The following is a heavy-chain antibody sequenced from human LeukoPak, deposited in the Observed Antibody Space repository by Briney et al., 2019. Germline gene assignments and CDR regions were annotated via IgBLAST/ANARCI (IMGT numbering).Heavy chain of an antibody. D-gene: IGHD3-16*02. CDR1: GDSISGYY. V-gene: IGHV4-59*08. J-gene: IGHJ4*02. CDR3: ARHLSAGTYPLDN. Sequence: SETLSLTCTVSGDSISGYYWSWIRQPPGKRLEWIGFIYYSGTTKYNPSLNSRVTILLDTSKNQFSLKLSSVTAADTAMYYCARHLSAGTYPLDNWGQGTLVTVSS. CDR2: IYYSGTT.